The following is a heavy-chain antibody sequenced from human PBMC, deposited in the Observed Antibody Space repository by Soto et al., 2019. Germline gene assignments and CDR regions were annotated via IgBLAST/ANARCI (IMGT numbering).Heavy chain of an antibody. CDR1: GGTFSSYA. CDR2: IIPIFGTA. V-gene: IGHV1-69*13. D-gene: IGHD5-12*01. J-gene: IGHJ4*02. CDR3: ARPGYSGYDLMGIDYFDY. Sequence: ASVKVSCKASGGTFSSYAISWVRQAPGQGLEWMGGIIPIFGTANYAQKFQGRVTITADESTSTAYMELSSLRSEDTAVYYCARPGYSGYDLMGIDYFDYWGQGTLVTVSS.